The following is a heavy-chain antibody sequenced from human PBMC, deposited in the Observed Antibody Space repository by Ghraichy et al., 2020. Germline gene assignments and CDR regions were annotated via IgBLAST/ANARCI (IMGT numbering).Heavy chain of an antibody. D-gene: IGHD3/OR15-3a*01. CDR3: ARDPDWGAFDY. CDR2: IKEDGSDK. J-gene: IGHJ4*02. V-gene: IGHV3-7*03. CDR1: GFTFSTSW. Sequence: GGSLRLSCAASGFTFSTSWMTWVRQTPGKGLEWVAKIKEDGSDKYYVDSVKGRFTVSKDNARSSLYLQMNSLRAEDTALYYCARDPDWGAFDYWGQGTLVTVSS.